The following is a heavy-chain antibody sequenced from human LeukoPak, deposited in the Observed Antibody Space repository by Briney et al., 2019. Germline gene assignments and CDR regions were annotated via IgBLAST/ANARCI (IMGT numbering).Heavy chain of an antibody. D-gene: IGHD3-10*01. Sequence: PSETLSLTCTVSGGSISSGGYYWSWIRQPPGKGLEWIGYIYHSGSTYYNPSLKSRVTISVDRSKNQFSLKLSSVTAADTAVYYCAREIGYGSGSKCIDYWGQGTLVTVSS. CDR1: GGSISSGGYY. CDR3: AREIGYGSGSKCIDY. J-gene: IGHJ4*02. CDR2: IYHSGST. V-gene: IGHV4-30-2*01.